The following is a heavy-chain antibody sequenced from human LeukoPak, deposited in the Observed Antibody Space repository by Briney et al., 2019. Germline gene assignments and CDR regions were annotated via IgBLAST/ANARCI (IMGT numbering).Heavy chain of an antibody. CDR3: ARGGYQLLPAPYNWFDP. Sequence: KPGGSLRLSCAASGFTFSTFSMKWVRQAPGKGLEWVSSISSSSSYIYYADSVKGRFTISRDNAKNSLYLQMNSLRAEDTAVYYCARGGYQLLPAPYNWFDPWGQGTLVTVSS. V-gene: IGHV3-21*01. CDR1: GFTFSTFS. CDR2: ISSSSSYI. J-gene: IGHJ5*02. D-gene: IGHD2-2*01.